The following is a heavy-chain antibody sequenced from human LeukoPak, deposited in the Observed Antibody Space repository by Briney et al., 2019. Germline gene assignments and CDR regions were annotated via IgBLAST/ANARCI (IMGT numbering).Heavy chain of an antibody. CDR2: ISSSSSTI. CDR1: GFTFSSYA. J-gene: IGHJ5*02. D-gene: IGHD3-16*01. CDR3: ARDWGFDP. V-gene: IGHV3-48*01. Sequence: PGGSLRLSCAASGFTFSSYAMSWVRQAPGKGLEWVSYISSSSSTIYYADSVKGRFTISRDNAKNSLYLQMNSLRAEDTAVYYCARDWGFDPWGQGTLVTVSS.